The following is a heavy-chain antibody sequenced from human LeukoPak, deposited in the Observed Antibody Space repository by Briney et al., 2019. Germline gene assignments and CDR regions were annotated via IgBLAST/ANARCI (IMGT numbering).Heavy chain of an antibody. J-gene: IGHJ5*02. Sequence: APVKVSCKASGYTFTGYYMHWVRQAPGQGLEWMGWINPNSGGTNYAQKFQGKVTMTRDTSISTAYMELSRLRSDDTAVYYCARSGGIRRVKYNWFDPWGQGTLVTVSS. CDR1: GYTFTGYY. CDR3: ARSGGIRRVKYNWFDP. D-gene: IGHD2-15*01. V-gene: IGHV1-2*02. CDR2: INPNSGGT.